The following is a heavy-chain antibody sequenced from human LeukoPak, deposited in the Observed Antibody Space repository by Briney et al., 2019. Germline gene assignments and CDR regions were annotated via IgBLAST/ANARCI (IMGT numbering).Heavy chain of an antibody. CDR3: ARDSGSYSYFDY. V-gene: IGHV1-18*01. J-gene: IGHJ4*02. Sequence: ASVKVSCKASGYTFTSSGISWVRQAPGQGLEWMGWISGSNGNTNYAQKVQGRVTMTTDTSTSIAYMELRSPRSDDTAVYYCARDSGSYSYFDYWGQGTLVTVSS. CDR2: ISGSNGNT. CDR1: GYTFTSSG. D-gene: IGHD1-26*01.